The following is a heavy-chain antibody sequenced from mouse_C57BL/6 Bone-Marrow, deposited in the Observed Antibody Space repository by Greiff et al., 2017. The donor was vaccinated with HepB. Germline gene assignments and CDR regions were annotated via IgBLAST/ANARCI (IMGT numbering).Heavy chain of an antibody. J-gene: IGHJ3*01. CDR2: IDPSDSYT. V-gene: IGHV1-50*01. Sequence: VQLQHPGAELVKPGASVKLSCKASGYTFTSYWMQWVKQRPGQGLEWIGEIDPSDSYTNYNQKFKGKATLTVDTSSSTAYMQLSSLTSEDSAVYYCARYDYAFAYWGQGTLVTVSA. CDR3: ARYDYAFAY. D-gene: IGHD2-4*01. CDR1: GYTFTSYW.